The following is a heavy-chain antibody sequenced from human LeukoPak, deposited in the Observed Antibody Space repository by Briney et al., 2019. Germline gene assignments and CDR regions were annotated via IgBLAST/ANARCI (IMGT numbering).Heavy chain of an antibody. Sequence: GASVKVSCKTSGYRFNVYDILWVRQAPGHGLDYVGWISTYTGRANYAQKFQGRVSVITDTSTSTAYLELTNLTSSDTGLYYCARADGTNSGTNAFDVWGLGTMVTVVS. V-gene: IGHV1-18*01. J-gene: IGHJ3*01. CDR1: GYRFNVYD. D-gene: IGHD4-23*01. CDR3: ARADGTNSGTNAFDV. CDR2: ISTYTGRA.